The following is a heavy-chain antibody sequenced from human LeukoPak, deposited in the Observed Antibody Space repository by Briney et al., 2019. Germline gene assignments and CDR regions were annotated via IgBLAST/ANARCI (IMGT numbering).Heavy chain of an antibody. CDR1: GFTFSSYS. D-gene: IGHD3-10*01. J-gene: IGHJ5*02. CDR3: ARDQGTMVRGVFHRWFDP. V-gene: IGHV3-48*01. Sequence: GGSLRLSCAASGFTFSSYSMNWVRQAPGKGLEWVSYISSSSSTIYYADSVKGRFTISRDNAKNSLHLQMNSLRAEDTAVYYCARDQGTMVRGVFHRWFDPWGQGTLVTVSS. CDR2: ISSSSSTI.